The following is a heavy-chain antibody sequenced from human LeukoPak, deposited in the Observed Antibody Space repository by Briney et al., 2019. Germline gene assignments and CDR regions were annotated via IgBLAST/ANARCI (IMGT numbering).Heavy chain of an antibody. D-gene: IGHD1-26*01. J-gene: IGHJ4*02. Sequence: SQTLSLTCAISGDSVSSNSAAWNWIRQSPSRGLEWLGRTYYRSKWYNDYAVSVKSRITFNADTSKNQFSLKVSSVTAADTAVYYCARTRVPGSYSPKGPFDYWGQGTLVTVSS. CDR2: TYYRSKWYN. CDR3: ARTRVPGSYSPKGPFDY. V-gene: IGHV6-1*01. CDR1: GDSVSSNSAA.